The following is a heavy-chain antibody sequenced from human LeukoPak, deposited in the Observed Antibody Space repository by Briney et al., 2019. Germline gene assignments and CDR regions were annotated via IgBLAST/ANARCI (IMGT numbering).Heavy chain of an antibody. D-gene: IGHD4-23*01. CDR2: INPNSGGT. V-gene: IGHV1-2*02. CDR1: GYTFTGYY. CDR3: ARGSVTTVVTPSNY. Sequence: ASVKVSCKASGYTFTGYYMHWVRQAPGQGLEWMGWINPNSGGTNYAQKFQGRVTMTRDTSISTAYMELSRLRFDDTAVYYCARGSVTTVVTPSNYWGQGTLVTVSS. J-gene: IGHJ4*02.